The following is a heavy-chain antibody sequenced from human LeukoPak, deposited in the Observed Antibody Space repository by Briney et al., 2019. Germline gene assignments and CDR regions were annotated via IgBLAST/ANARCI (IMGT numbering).Heavy chain of an antibody. CDR2: ISWNSGSI. J-gene: IGHJ5*02. V-gene: IGHV3-9*01. Sequence: PGRSLRLSCAASGFTFDDYAMHWVRQAPGKGLEWVSGISWNSGSIGYADSVKGRFTISRDNAKNSLYLQMNSLRAEDTAVYYCARDGIAAAEGSFDPWGQGTLVTVSS. CDR3: ARDGIAAAEGSFDP. D-gene: IGHD6-13*01. CDR1: GFTFDDYA.